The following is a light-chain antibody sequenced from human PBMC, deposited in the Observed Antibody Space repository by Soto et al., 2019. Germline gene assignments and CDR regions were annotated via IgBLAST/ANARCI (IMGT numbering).Light chain of an antibody. V-gene: IGKV3-15*01. CDR3: QQDNNWPPLT. CDR1: QSVSSN. Sequence: EIVMTQSPATLSVSPGERATLSCRASQSVSSNLAWYQQKPGQAPRLLIYGASTRATDIPARFSGSGSVTEFTLTISSPQSEDFAIYYCQQDNNWPPLTFGGGTKVEIK. CDR2: GAS. J-gene: IGKJ4*01.